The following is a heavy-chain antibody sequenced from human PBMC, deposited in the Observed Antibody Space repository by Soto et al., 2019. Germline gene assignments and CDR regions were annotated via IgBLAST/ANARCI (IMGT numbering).Heavy chain of an antibody. D-gene: IGHD6-6*01. J-gene: IGHJ5*02. Sequence: QVQLVQSGAEVKKPGAAVKVSCKASGYTFFSYGISWVRQAPGQGLEWMGWISAYNGNKNYAQNLQGRVTMTTDTSTSTAYMELRSLRSDDTAVYYCARDLIAVRPGWFDPWGQGTLVTVSS. V-gene: IGHV1-18*04. CDR3: ARDLIAVRPGWFDP. CDR1: GYTFFSYG. CDR2: ISAYNGNK.